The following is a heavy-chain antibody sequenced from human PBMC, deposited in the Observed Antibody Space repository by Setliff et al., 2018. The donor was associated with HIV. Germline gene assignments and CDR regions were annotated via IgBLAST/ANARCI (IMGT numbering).Heavy chain of an antibody. V-gene: IGHV4-39*07. CDR2: IYHSGST. J-gene: IGHJ4*02. CDR3: ARGGPRRITIFGVPQFPYYFDY. Sequence: SETLSLTCTVSGGSISSSSYYWGWIRQPPGKGLEWIGSIYHSGSTYYNPSLKSRVTISVDTSKNQFSLKLSSVTAADTAVYYCARGGPRRITIFGVPQFPYYFDYWGQGTLVTVSS. D-gene: IGHD3-3*01. CDR1: GGSISSSSYY.